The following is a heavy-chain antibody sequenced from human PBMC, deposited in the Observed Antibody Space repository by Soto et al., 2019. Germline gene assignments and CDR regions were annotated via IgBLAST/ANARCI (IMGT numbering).Heavy chain of an antibody. CDR1: GGSIRTYH. J-gene: IGHJ4*02. Sequence: SETLSLTCTVSGGSIRTYHWSWFRHPPGNGLGWIGYIYYTGGGPNYNPSLKSRVAISVDRSKNQFSLNVSSVTAADTAVYYCARVKWFGESGFDYWGQGTLVT. V-gene: IGHV4-59*01. CDR2: IYYTGGGP. D-gene: IGHD3-10*01. CDR3: ARVKWFGESGFDY.